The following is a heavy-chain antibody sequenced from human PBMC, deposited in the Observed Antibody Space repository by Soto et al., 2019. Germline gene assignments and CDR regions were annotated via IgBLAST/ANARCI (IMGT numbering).Heavy chain of an antibody. Sequence: ASVKVSCKASGYTFTSYAMHWVRQAPGQRLEWMGWINAGNGNTKYSQKFQGRVTITRDTSASTAYMELSSLRSEDTAVYYCASDVCSGGSCYPNYYYYYGMDVWGQGTTFTVSS. CDR3: ASDVCSGGSCYPNYYYYYGMDV. CDR2: INAGNGNT. D-gene: IGHD2-15*01. V-gene: IGHV1-3*01. J-gene: IGHJ6*02. CDR1: GYTFTSYA.